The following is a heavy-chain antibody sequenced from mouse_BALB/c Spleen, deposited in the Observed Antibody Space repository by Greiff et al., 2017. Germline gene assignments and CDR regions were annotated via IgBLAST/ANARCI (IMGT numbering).Heavy chain of an antibody. CDR3: ARDPPTSYYAMDY. D-gene: IGHD5-5*01. Sequence: EVKVVESGGGLVKPGGSLKLSCAASGFTFSDYYMYWVRQTPEKRLEWVATISDGGSYTYYPDSVKGRFTISRDNAKNNLYLQMSSLKSEDTAMYYCARDPPTSYYAMDYWGQGTSVTVSS. CDR2: ISDGGSYT. CDR1: GFTFSDYY. V-gene: IGHV5-4*02. J-gene: IGHJ4*01.